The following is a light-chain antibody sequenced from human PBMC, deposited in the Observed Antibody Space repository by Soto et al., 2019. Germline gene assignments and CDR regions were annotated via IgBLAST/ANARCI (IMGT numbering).Light chain of an antibody. J-gene: IGKJ1*01. CDR2: ATS. CDR3: QQSYTTPWT. Sequence: DLQMTQSPSSLSASVGDRVTITCRASQSIRSHLNWFQQKPGKAPKLLIYATSTLQVGVPSRFSGNGSETDFSLTISSLQPEDFATYSCQQSYTTPWTFGQGTRVEI. CDR1: QSIRSH. V-gene: IGKV1-39*01.